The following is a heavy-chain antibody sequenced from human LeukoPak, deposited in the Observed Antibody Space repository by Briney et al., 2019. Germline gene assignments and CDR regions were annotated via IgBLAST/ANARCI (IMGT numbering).Heavy chain of an antibody. V-gene: IGHV3-30*04. CDR2: ISYDGSNK. J-gene: IGHJ4*02. D-gene: IGHD2-15*01. CDR1: GFTFSSYA. CDR3: AREGSSANDY. Sequence: GGSLRLSCVASGFTFSSYAMHWVRQAPGKGLEWVAVISYDGSNKYYADSVKGRFTISRDNSKNTLYLQMNSLRAEDTAVYYCAREGSSANDYWGQGTLVTVSS.